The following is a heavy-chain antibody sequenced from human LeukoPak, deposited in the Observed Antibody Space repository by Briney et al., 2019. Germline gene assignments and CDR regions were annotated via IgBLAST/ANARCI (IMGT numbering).Heavy chain of an antibody. CDR2: ISYDGAYK. J-gene: IGHJ4*02. V-gene: IGHV3-30*03. Sequence: GMSLRLSCAASGFSFSKYGVHWVRQAPGKGLSWVAVISYDGAYKYYADSVKGRFTISRDKSSNTLYLQMSSLRTENTAVYYCARVGEDYVWGSYLSHWGQGTLVTVSS. CDR3: ARVGEDYVWGSYLSH. D-gene: IGHD3-16*02. CDR1: GFSFSKYG.